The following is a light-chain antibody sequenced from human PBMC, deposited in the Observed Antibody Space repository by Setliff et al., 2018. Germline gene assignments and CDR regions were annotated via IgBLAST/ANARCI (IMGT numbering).Light chain of an antibody. CDR3: STWDYSLSAKV. V-gene: IGLV1-44*01. CDR2: GNS. CDR1: TDNIGSFA. Sequence: SALTQAASVSGTVGQKVTLSCSGKTDNIGSFAVGWYQQISHGAPKTVMFGNSLPSGIPDRFSGSKSGTTASLTISGLQPEDEADYYCSTWDYSLSAKVFGTGTKVTVL. J-gene: IGLJ1*01.